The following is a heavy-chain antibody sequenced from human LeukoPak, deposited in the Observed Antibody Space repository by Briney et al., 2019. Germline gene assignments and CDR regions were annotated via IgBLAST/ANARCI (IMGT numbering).Heavy chain of an antibody. CDR2: ISGSGGST. V-gene: IGHV3-23*01. D-gene: IGHD4-17*01. CDR1: GFTFSSYA. J-gene: IGHJ4*02. CDR3: AKENYGDFGPYYFDY. Sequence: GRSLRLSCAASGFTFSSYAMSWVRQAQGKGMEWVSAISGSGGSTYYADSVKGRFTISRDNSKNTLYLQMNSLRAEDTAVYYCAKENYGDFGPYYFDYWGQGTLVTVSS.